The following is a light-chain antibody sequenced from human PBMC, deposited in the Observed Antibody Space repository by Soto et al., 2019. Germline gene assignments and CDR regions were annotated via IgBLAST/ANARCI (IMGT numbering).Light chain of an antibody. CDR2: DAS. J-gene: IGKJ4*01. CDR1: QSVGGY. CDR3: HQRSNWPPLT. V-gene: IGKV3-11*01. Sequence: EIVLTQSPATLSLSPGERATLSCRASQSVGGYLDWYQQKPGQAPRLLIYDASNRASGIPARFSGSGSGTDFTLTIRSLEPEDLAVYYCHQRSNWPPLTFGGGPKVEIK.